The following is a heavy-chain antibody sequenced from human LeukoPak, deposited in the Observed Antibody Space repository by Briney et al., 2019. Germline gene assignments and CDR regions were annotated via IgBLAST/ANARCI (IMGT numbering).Heavy chain of an antibody. CDR3: ARVDGSGWYDY. J-gene: IGHJ4*02. CDR2: IYSGGST. CDR1: GFTVSSNY. V-gene: IGHV3-66*01. Sequence: GGFLRLSCAASGFTVSSNYMNWVRQAPGKGLEWVSIIYSGGSTYYADSVKGRFTISRDNSKNTLYLQMNSLRAEDTAVYYCARVDGSGWYDYWGQGTLVTVSS. D-gene: IGHD6-19*01.